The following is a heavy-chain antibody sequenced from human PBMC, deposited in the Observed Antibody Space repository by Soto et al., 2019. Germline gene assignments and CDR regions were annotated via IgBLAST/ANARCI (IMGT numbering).Heavy chain of an antibody. V-gene: IGHV3-74*01. CDR1: GFTFSSYW. J-gene: IGHJ4*02. D-gene: IGHD3-3*01. Sequence: PGGSLRLSCAASGFTFSSYWMHWVRQAPGKGLVWVSRINSDGSSTSYADSVKGRFTISRDNAKNTLYLQMNSLRAEDTAVYYCARGRTPYYDFWSGYCQLWGQGTLVTVSS. CDR2: INSDGSST. CDR3: ARGRTPYYDFWSGYCQL.